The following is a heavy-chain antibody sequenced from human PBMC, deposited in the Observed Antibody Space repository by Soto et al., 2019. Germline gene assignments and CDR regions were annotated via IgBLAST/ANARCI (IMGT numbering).Heavy chain of an antibody. CDR2: VYYSGAT. J-gene: IGHJ5*02. D-gene: IGHD1-1*01. CDR1: GGSISYYY. V-gene: IGHV4-59*12. CDR3: ARDQLEGNWFDP. Sequence: PSETLSLTCSVSGGSISYYYWSWIRQPPGKGLEWIGYVYYSGATNYNPSLKSRITMSVDKSKNQFSLKLSSVTAADTAVYYCARDQLEGNWFDPWGQGTLVTVSS.